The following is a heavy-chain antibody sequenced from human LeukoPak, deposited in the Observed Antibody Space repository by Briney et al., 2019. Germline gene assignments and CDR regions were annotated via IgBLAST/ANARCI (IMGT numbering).Heavy chain of an antibody. CDR3: VRDASGYS. CDR2: ISSSSSTV. J-gene: IGHJ4*02. D-gene: IGHD2-15*01. V-gene: IGHV3-48*01. Sequence: GGSLRLSCVASGSTFSNYGMTWVRQAPGKGLECVSCISSSSSTVYYADSVRGRFTISRDNARNSLYLQMDSLRAEDTAVYFCVRDASGYSWGQGTLVTVSS. CDR1: GSTFSNYG.